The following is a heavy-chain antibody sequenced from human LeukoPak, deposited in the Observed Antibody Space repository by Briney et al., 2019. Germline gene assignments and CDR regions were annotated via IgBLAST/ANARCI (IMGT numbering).Heavy chain of an antibody. CDR2: ISAYNGNT. V-gene: IGHV1-18*01. D-gene: IGHD5-24*01. Sequence: ASVKVSCKASSYTFTSYGISWVRQAPGQGLEWMGWISAYNGNTKYAQRLQGRVTMTTDTSTSTAYMELRSLRSDDTAVYYCAREMATIRGDYWGQGTLVTVSS. CDR3: AREMATIRGDY. CDR1: SYTFTSYG. J-gene: IGHJ4*02.